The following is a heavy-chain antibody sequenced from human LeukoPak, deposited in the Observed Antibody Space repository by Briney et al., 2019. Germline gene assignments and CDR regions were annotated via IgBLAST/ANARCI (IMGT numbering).Heavy chain of an antibody. V-gene: IGHV4-39*07. J-gene: IGHJ4*02. D-gene: IGHD6-19*01. CDR2: IYYSGST. CDR3: ARDHIAVAGNFDF. CDR1: GGSISSSSYY. Sequence: TLSLTCTVSGGSISSSSYYWGWIRQPPGKGLEWIASIYYSGSTYYNLSLKSRVTISVDTSKNQFSLKLSSVTAADTAVYYCARDHIAVAGNFDFWGQGTLVTVSS.